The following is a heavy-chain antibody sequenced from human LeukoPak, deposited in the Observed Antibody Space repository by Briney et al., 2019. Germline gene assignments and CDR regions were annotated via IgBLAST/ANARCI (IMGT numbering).Heavy chain of an antibody. CDR2: INHSGST. Sequence: SETLSLTCAVYGWSFSGYYWSWIRQPPGKGLEWIGEINHSGSTNYNPSLKSRVTISVDTSKNQFSLKLSSVTAADTAVYYCARDYGSGSYIGARTYNWFDPWGQGTLVTVSS. D-gene: IGHD3-10*01. CDR3: ARDYGSGSYIGARTYNWFDP. CDR1: GWSFSGYY. J-gene: IGHJ5*02. V-gene: IGHV4-34*01.